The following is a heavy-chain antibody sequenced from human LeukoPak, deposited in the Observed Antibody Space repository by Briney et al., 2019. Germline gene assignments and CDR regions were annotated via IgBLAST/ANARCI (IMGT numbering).Heavy chain of an antibody. J-gene: IGHJ4*02. CDR1: GFTFSNFA. V-gene: IGHV3-23*01. D-gene: IGHD6-25*01. CDR2: LYGDGDVT. CDR3: AKARGPAATHPEY. Sequence: GGSLRLSCAASGFTFSNFAMTWVRQAPGKGLEWVSGLYGDGDVTYYADSVKGRFTISRDDAKNTLYLQMNSLRAEDTAVYYCAKARGPAATHPEYWGQGTLVTVSS.